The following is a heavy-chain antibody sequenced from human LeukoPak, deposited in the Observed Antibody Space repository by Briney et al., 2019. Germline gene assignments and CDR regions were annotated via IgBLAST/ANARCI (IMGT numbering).Heavy chain of an antibody. J-gene: IGHJ4*02. CDR1: EFTFSSYE. CDR3: ARSPRGYSFYFDY. D-gene: IGHD3-22*01. Sequence: GGSLRLSCAASEFTFSSYEMNWVRQAPGKGLEWVSYISSSGSTIYYADSVKGRFTISRDNAKNSLYLQMNSLRAEDTAVYYCARSPRGYSFYFDYWGQGTLVTVSS. CDR2: ISSSGSTI. V-gene: IGHV3-48*03.